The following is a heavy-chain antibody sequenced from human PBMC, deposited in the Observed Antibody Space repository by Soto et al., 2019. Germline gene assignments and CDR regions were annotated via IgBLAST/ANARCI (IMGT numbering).Heavy chain of an antibody. J-gene: IGHJ6*02. CDR2: IYSGSST. Sequence: PGGSLRLSCAASGFTVSSNYMSWVRQAPGKGLEWVSVIYSGSSTYYADSVKGRFTISRDNSKNTLYLQMNSLRAEDTAVYYCARDYAAGGPHYYGMDVWGQGTTVTVSS. CDR3: ARDYAAGGPHYYGMDV. V-gene: IGHV3-53*01. D-gene: IGHD3-10*01. CDR1: GFTVSSNY.